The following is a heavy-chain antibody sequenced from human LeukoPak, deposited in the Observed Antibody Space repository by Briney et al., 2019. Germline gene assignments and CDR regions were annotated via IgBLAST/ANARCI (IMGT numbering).Heavy chain of an antibody. CDR3: ARAGAYSSSSPAGL. CDR2: ILQDGSEK. D-gene: IGHD6-6*01. CDR1: GYTFSSYY. V-gene: IGHV3-7*01. J-gene: IGHJ4*02. Sequence: PGGSLTLSCAVSGYTFSSYYMIWLRQTPGKGLEWVANILQDGSEKHYVASEKGRFTISRENDKHSVYLQKNGLSAEDTAVYYCARAGAYSSSSPAGLWGQGTLVTVSS.